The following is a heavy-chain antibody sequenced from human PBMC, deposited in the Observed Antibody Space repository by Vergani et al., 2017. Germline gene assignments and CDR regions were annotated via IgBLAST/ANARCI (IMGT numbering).Heavy chain of an antibody. J-gene: IGHJ4*02. Sequence: EVHLLESGGGQVEAGGSLRLSCVASGFTFSNSAMSWVRQTSGKGLEWVSAISGHGDRTYYADSVKGRFTISRDNSKNSLYLQMNSLRAEDTAVYYCARVSTTVTNLDYWGQGTLVTVSS. D-gene: IGHD4-17*01. CDR1: GFTFSNSA. V-gene: IGHV3-23*01. CDR3: ARVSTTVTNLDY. CDR2: ISGHGDRT.